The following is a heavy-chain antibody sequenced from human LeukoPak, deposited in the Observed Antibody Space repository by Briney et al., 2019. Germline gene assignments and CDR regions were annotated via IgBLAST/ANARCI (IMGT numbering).Heavy chain of an antibody. J-gene: IGHJ5*02. V-gene: IGHV1-2*02. D-gene: IGHD3-10*01. Sequence: ASVKVSCKASGYTFTGYYIHWVRQAPGQGLEWMGWINPNSGGTNYAQKFQGRVTMTRDTSISTAYMELSRLRSDDTAAYYCARPAYGSGSYYTWFDPWGQGTLVTVSS. CDR2: INPNSGGT. CDR3: ARPAYGSGSYYTWFDP. CDR1: GYTFTGYY.